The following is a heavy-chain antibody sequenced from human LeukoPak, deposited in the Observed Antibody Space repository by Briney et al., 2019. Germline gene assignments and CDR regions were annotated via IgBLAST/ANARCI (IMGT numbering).Heavy chain of an antibody. CDR2: IYYSGST. V-gene: IGHV4-59*01. CDR1: GGSISSYY. CDR3: AASGGNLNWFDP. D-gene: IGHD1-14*01. Sequence: SETLSLTCTVSGGSISSYYWSWIRQPPGKGLEWIGYIYYSGSTNYNPSLKSRVTISVDTSKNQFSLKLSSVTAADTAVYYCAASGGNLNWFDPWGQGTLVTVSS. J-gene: IGHJ5*02.